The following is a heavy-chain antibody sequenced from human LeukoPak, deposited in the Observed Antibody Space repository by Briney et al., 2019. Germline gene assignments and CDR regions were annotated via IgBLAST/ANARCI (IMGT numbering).Heavy chain of an antibody. CDR3: ARDRYSYGYRYFDL. Sequence: GASVKVSCKASGYTFTGYYMHWVRQAPGQGLEWMGWINPNSGGTNYAQKFQGRVTMTRDTSISTAYMELSRLRSDDTAAYYCARDRYSYGYRYFDLWGRGTLVIVSS. CDR2: INPNSGGT. V-gene: IGHV1-2*02. CDR1: GYTFTGYY. J-gene: IGHJ2*01. D-gene: IGHD5-18*01.